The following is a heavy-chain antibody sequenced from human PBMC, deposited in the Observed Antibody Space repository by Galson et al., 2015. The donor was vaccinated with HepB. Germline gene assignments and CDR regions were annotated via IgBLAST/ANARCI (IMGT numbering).Heavy chain of an antibody. J-gene: IGHJ4*02. CDR2: IFYNGNT. V-gene: IGHV4-4*02. D-gene: IGHD3-10*01. CDR3: VREGALGELFDY. Sequence: SLRLSCAASEFILSMYWMNWVRQPPGKGLEWIGNIFYNGNTYYNPSLKRRVTISLDTSKNQFSLKLSSVTAADTAVYYCVREGALGELFDYWGQGTLVTVSS. CDR1: EFILSMYW.